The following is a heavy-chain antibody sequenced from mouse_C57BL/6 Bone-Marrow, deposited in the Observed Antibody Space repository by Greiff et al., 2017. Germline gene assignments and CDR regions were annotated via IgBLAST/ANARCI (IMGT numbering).Heavy chain of an antibody. CDR1: GFNIQNTF. CDR2: LDPANGNT. D-gene: IGHD2-4*01. Sequence: EVQRVESVAELVRPGALVMLSRIASGFNIQNTFMLWVKQRPEQGLEWMGRLDPANGNTKYAPNFQGTATITADTSSNTAYLHLSSLTSEDTAIYSCAFYDYDGRYFDVWGTGTTVTVSS. V-gene: IGHV14-3*01. CDR3: AFYDYDGRYFDV. J-gene: IGHJ1*03.